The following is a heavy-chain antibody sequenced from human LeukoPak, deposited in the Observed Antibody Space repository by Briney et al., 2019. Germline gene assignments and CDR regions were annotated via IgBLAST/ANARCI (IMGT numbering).Heavy chain of an antibody. CDR2: ISYDGSNK. V-gene: IGHV3-30*04. Sequence: GGSLRLSCAACAFTFSSYAMQWVRQAPGKGLEWVAVISYDGSNKYYADSLKDRFTISRHNSKNTLYLQMNSLRAEDTAVYSCARSSSCYGSSWGQGTLVTFS. D-gene: IGHD6-13*01. J-gene: IGHJ4*02. CDR1: AFTFSSYA. CDR3: ARSSSCYGSS.